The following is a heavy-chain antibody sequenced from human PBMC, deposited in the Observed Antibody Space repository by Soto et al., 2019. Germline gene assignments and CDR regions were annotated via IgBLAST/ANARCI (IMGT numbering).Heavy chain of an antibody. CDR1: GFTFSSYW. CDR2: IKQDGSEK. V-gene: IGHV3-7*01. Sequence: GGSLRLSCAASGFTFSSYWMSWVRQAPGKGLEWVANIKQDGSEKYYVDSVKGRSTISRDNAKNSLYLQVNSPRAEDTAVYYCARESIPILLWFGKLSSYMDVWGKGTTVTVSS. J-gene: IGHJ6*03. CDR3: ARESIPILLWFGKLSSYMDV. D-gene: IGHD3-10*01.